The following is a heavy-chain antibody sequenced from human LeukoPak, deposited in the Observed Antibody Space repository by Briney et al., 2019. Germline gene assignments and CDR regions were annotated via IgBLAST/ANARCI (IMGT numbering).Heavy chain of an antibody. CDR2: IIPIFGTA. CDR3: ARGDSSSFGFFAY. J-gene: IGHJ4*02. CDR1: GGTFSSYA. V-gene: IGHV1-69*13. D-gene: IGHD6-13*01. Sequence: ASVKVSCKASGGTFSSYAISWVRQAPGQGLEWMGGIIPIFGTANYAQKFQGRVTITADESTSTAYMELSSLRSEDTAVYYCARGDSSSFGFFAYWGQGTLVTVSS.